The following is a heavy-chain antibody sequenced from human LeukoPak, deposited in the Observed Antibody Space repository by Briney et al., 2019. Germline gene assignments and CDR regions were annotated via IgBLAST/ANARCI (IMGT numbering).Heavy chain of an antibody. CDR1: GYTFTGYY. J-gene: IGHJ6*02. CDR3: AREGTIFGVVIGYYYGMDA. Sequence: ASVKVPCKASGYTFTGYYMHWVRQAPGQGLEWMGWINPNSGGTNYAQKFQGWVTMTRDTSISTAYMELSRLRSDDTAVYYCAREGTIFGVVIGYYYGMDAWGQGTTVTVSS. D-gene: IGHD3-3*01. V-gene: IGHV1-2*04. CDR2: INPNSGGT.